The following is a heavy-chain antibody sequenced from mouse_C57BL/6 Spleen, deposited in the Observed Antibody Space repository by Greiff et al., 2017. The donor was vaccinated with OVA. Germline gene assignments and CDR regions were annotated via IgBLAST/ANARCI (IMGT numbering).Heavy chain of an antibody. V-gene: IGHV1-55*01. CDR2: IYPGSGST. J-gene: IGHJ4*01. Sequence: QVQLQQPGAELVKPGASVKMSCKASGYTFTCYWITWVKPRPGQGLEWIGDIYPGSGSTNYNEKFKIKATLTVDTASSTAYMQLSSLTSEDAAVYYWAREGTGEDYWGQGTSVTVSS. CDR3: AREGTGEDY. CDR1: GYTFTCYW. D-gene: IGHD3-3*01.